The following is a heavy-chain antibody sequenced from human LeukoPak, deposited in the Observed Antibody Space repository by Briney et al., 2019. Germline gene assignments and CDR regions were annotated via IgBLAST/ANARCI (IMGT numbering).Heavy chain of an antibody. CDR1: GFTFSNYA. V-gene: IGHV3-23*01. Sequence: GGSLRLSCAASGFTFSNYAMSWVRQAPGKGLEWVSVIGGGGDSTYYADSVKGRFTISRDNSMNTLYLQMNSLRAEDTAVYYCAKGHGAWYYDYWGQGTLFTVFS. D-gene: IGHD6-19*01. CDR2: IGGGGDST. CDR3: AKGHGAWYYDY. J-gene: IGHJ4*02.